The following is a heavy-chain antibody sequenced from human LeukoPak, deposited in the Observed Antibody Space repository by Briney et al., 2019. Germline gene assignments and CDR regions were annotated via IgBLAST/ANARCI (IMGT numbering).Heavy chain of an antibody. CDR1: GYTFSGYY. J-gene: IGHJ4*02. V-gene: IGHV1-2*02. D-gene: IGHD3-9*01. CDR2: INPNSCGT. Sequence: GASVKVSCKASGYTFSGYYMHWVRRAPGQGLEWMGWINPNSCGTYYAQKFQGRVTMTRDTSISTAYMELSRLRSDDTAVFYCARVAHNYDLLTGYYPYLDYFDFWGQGTLVTVSS. CDR3: ARVAHNYDLLTGYYPYLDYFDF.